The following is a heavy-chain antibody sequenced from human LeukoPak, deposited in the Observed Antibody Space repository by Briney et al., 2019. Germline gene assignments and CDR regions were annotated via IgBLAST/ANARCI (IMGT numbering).Heavy chain of an antibody. J-gene: IGHJ4*02. D-gene: IGHD3-10*01. CDR2: IYPGDSDT. Sequence: GESLKISCKGSGYSFTSYWIGWVRRMPGKGLEWMGIIYPGDSDTRYSPSFQGQVTISADKSISTAYLQWSSLKASDTAMYYCARHLMGPHYYGSGSYWDYWGQGTLVTVSS. CDR3: ARHLMGPHYYGSGSYWDY. CDR1: GYSFTSYW. V-gene: IGHV5-51*01.